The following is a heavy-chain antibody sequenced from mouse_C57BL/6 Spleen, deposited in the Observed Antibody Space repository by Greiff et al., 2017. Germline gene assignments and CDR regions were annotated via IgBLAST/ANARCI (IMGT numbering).Heavy chain of an antibody. CDR3: ARSTITTVVEEDYFDY. V-gene: IGHV14-2*01. CDR2: IDPEDGET. CDR1: GFNIKDYY. D-gene: IGHD1-1*01. J-gene: IGHJ2*01. Sequence: EVNLVESGAELVKPGASVKLSCTASGFNIKDYYMHWVKQRTEQGLEWIGRIDPEDGETKYAPKFQGKATITADTSSNTAYLQLSSLTSEDTAVYYCARSTITTVVEEDYFDYWGQGTTLTVSS.